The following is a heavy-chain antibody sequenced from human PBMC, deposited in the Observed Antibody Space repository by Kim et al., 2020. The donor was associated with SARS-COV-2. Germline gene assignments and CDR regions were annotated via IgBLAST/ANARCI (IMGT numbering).Heavy chain of an antibody. J-gene: IGHJ5*02. CDR1: GYSFTSYW. CDR2: IDPSDSYT. CDR3: ARSPPLLWFGESNWFDP. Sequence: GESLKISCKGSGYSFTSYWISWVRQMPGKGLEWMGRIDPSDSYTNYSPSFQGHVTISADKSISTAYLQWSSLKASDTAMYYCARSPPLLWFGESNWFDPWGQGTLVTVSS. D-gene: IGHD3-10*01. V-gene: IGHV5-10-1*01.